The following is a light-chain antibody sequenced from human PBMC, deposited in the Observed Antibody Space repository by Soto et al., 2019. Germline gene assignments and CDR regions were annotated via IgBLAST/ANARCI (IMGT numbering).Light chain of an antibody. J-gene: IGLJ1*01. CDR2: GNS. CDR1: SSNIGAHYD. Sequence: QSALTQPPSVSGAPGQRVTISCTGSSSNIGAHYDVHWYQQLPGTAPKLLIYGNSNRPSGVPDRFSGSKSGTSASLAITGLQAEDEADYYCQSYENSLSVYVFGTGTKVTVL. CDR3: QSYENSLSVYV. V-gene: IGLV1-40*01.